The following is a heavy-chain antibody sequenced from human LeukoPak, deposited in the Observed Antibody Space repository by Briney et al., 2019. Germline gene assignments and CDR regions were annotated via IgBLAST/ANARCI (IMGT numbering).Heavy chain of an antibody. J-gene: IGHJ4*02. V-gene: IGHV3-13*04. D-gene: IGHD4-17*01. Sequence: GGSLRLSCAAPGFTFSSYDMHWVRHTTGKSLEWVSTICTAGDTKYPGSVKGRFTISRENAKNSLYLQMNSLRAGDTAVYYCARAYGDYFDYWGQGTLVTVSS. CDR1: GFTFSSYD. CDR3: ARAYGDYFDY. CDR2: ICTAGDT.